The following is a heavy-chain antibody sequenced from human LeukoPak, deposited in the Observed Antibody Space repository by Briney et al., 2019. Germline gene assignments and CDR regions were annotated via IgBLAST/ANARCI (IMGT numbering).Heavy chain of an antibody. CDR3: ASGSRGYDP. D-gene: IGHD5-12*01. Sequence: SETLSLTCAVSGGSISNYYWNGIRQPAGKGLEWIGRIYSSGTTIYNPSLKSRVTMSVDTSKNQFSLKLSSVTAADTAVYFYASGSRGYDPWGQGTLVTVSS. CDR1: GGSISNYY. V-gene: IGHV4-4*07. J-gene: IGHJ5*02. CDR2: IYSSGTT.